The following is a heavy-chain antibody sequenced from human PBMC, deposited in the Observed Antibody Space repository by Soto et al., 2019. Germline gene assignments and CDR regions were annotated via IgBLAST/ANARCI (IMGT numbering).Heavy chain of an antibody. J-gene: IGHJ4*02. CDR1: GFSLSTSGVG. Sequence: QITLKESGPTLVKPTQTLTLTCTFSGFSLSTSGVGVGWIRQPPGKALEWLALIYWDDDKRYSPSLKSRLTXTXXTSKNQVVLTMTNMDPVDTATYYCARTYSSSGFDYWGQGTLVTVSS. V-gene: IGHV2-5*02. CDR3: ARTYSSSGFDY. D-gene: IGHD6-13*01. CDR2: IYWDDDK.